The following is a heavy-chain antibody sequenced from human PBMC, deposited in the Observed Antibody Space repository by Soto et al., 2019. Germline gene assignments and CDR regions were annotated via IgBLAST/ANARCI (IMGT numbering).Heavy chain of an antibody. CDR1: GFTFSNSA. Sequence: SVKLACKTSGFTFSNSALQWVRHARGQHLEWIGWIIVGTGETKSTQDLQGRITITRDMSTSTAYMELSGLRSEDTAVYYCAAELYSGGTCCSFDHWG. V-gene: IGHV1-58*01. CDR3: AAELYSGGTCCSFDH. CDR2: IIVGTGET. D-gene: IGHD2-21*01. J-gene: IGHJ3*01.